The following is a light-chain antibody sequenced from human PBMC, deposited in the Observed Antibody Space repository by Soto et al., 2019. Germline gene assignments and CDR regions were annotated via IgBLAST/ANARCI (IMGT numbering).Light chain of an antibody. J-gene: IGLJ1*01. Sequence: QSVLTQPASVSGSPGQSITISCTGTSSDVGGYNYVSWYQQHPGKATKLMIYDVSNRPSGVSNRFSGSKSGNTASLTISGLQAEDEADYYCSSYTSSSTYVFGTGTKLIVL. CDR3: SSYTSSSTYV. CDR2: DVS. V-gene: IGLV2-14*01. CDR1: SSDVGGYNY.